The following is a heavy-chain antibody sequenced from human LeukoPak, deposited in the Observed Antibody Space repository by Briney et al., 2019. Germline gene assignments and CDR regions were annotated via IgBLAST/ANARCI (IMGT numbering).Heavy chain of an antibody. Sequence: NPGGSLRLSCAASGFTFSSYSMNWVRQAPGKGLEWVSSISSSSSYIYYADSVKGRFTISRDNAKNSLYLQMNSLRAEDTAVYYCAKSSRSGYAYDAFDIWGQGTMVTVSS. CDR2: ISSSSSYI. D-gene: IGHD5-12*01. CDR3: AKSSRSGYAYDAFDI. V-gene: IGHV3-21*01. CDR1: GFTFSSYS. J-gene: IGHJ3*02.